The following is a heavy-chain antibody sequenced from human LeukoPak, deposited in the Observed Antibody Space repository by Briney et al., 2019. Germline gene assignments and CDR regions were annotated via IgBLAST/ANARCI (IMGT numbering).Heavy chain of an antibody. V-gene: IGHV3-15*01. CDR3: ATEYYGAYNF. CDR1: GFTFNNAW. Sequence: GGTVRLSCSASGFTFNNAWMSWVRQAPGKGLEWVGRIKSKSDGGTTDYAAPVKGRFTISRDDSKNTLYLQMNSLKTEDTAVYFCATEYYGAYNFWGQGTLVTV. CDR2: IKSKSDGGTT. J-gene: IGHJ4*02. D-gene: IGHD4-17*01.